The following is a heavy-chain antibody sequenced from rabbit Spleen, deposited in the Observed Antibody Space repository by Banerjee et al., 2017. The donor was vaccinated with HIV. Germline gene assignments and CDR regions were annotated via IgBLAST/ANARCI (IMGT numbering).Heavy chain of an antibody. CDR3: ARDTSSSFSSYGMDL. J-gene: IGHJ6*01. CDR1: GVSFSFSTY. V-gene: IGHV1S40*01. D-gene: IGHD1-1*01. CDR2: INIVTGKS. Sequence: VESGGDLVKPGSSLTLTCTASGVSFSFSTYMCWVRQAPGKGLEWIACINIVTGKSVYASWAKGRFVMSRTSSTTVTLQMTSLTAADTATYFCARDTSSSFSSYGMDLWGQGTLVTVS.